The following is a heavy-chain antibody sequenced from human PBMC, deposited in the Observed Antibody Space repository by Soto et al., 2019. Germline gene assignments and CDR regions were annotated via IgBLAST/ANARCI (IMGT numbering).Heavy chain of an antibody. V-gene: IGHV3-23*04. D-gene: IGHD6-6*01. J-gene: IGHJ4*02. CDR1: GFTFSDYY. Sequence: VQLVESGGGLVKPGGSLRLSCAASGFTFSDYYMTWIRQAPGKGLEWVSVISGSDDSTYYADSVKGRFTISRDNSKNTLYLQMNSLRAEDTAVYYCAKRSSSSTFDYWGQGTLVTVSS. CDR3: AKRSSSSTFDY. CDR2: ISGSDDST.